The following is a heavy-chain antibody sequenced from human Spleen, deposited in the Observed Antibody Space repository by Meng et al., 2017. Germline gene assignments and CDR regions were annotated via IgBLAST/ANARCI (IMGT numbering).Heavy chain of an antibody. J-gene: IGHJ5*02. Sequence: SGFTFSGSAMHWVRQASGKGLEWVGRIRSXANSYATAYAASVKGRFTISRDDSKNTAYLQMNSLRAEDTAVYYCARVRDSSGWYWFDPWGQGTLVTFSS. CDR1: GFTFSGSA. CDR2: IRSXANSYAT. CDR3: ARVRDSSGWYWFDP. V-gene: IGHV3-73*01. D-gene: IGHD6-19*01.